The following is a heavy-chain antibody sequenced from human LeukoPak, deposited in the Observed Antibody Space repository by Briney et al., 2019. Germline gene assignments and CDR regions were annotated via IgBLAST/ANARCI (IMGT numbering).Heavy chain of an antibody. CDR3: ARIAYSGNSRGSFDI. D-gene: IGHD1-26*01. CDR1: GGSFSGYY. CDR2: IYHSGSA. J-gene: IGHJ3*02. V-gene: IGHV4-34*01. Sequence: KPSETLSLTCAVYGGSFSGYYWGWIRQPPGKGLEWIGNIYHSGSAYYNPSLKSRVTISVDTSKNQFSLKLSSVTAADTAVYYCARIAYSGNSRGSFDIWGQGTMVTVSS.